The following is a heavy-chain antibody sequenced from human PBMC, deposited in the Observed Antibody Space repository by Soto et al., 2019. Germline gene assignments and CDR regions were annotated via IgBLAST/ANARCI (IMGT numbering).Heavy chain of an antibody. Sequence: QLQLQESGSGLVKPSQNLALTCAVFSCSISSHGHAWSWIRQPPGTGLEWIVYIYYSGTAYYNPSLRIRVTLSADRYKSQVCVNLSSVSAADTAIHCCARVTFGVDVSIEVWGQGATVTVSS. CDR2: IYYSGTA. CDR3: ARVTFGVDVSIEV. D-gene: IGHD3-3*01. CDR1: SCSISSHGHA. J-gene: IGHJ6*02. V-gene: IGHV4-30-2*01.